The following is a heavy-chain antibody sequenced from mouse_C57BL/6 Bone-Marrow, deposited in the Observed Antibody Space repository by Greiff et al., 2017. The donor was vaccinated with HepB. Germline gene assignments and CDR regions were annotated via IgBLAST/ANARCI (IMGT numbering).Heavy chain of an antibody. CDR2: ISNGGGST. D-gene: IGHD1-1*01. Sequence: EVQLVESGGGLVQPGGSLKLSCAASGFTFSDYYMYWVRQTPEKRLEWVAYISNGGGSTYYPDTVKGRFTISRDNAKNTLYLQMSRLKSEDTAMYYCARQVTTVVDRAMDYWGQGTSVTVSS. CDR1: GFTFSDYY. CDR3: ARQVTTVVDRAMDY. J-gene: IGHJ4*01. V-gene: IGHV5-12*01.